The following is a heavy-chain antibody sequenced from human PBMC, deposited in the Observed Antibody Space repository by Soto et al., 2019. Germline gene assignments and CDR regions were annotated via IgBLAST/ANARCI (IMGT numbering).Heavy chain of an antibody. Sequence: QVQLVQSGAEVKKPGASVKVSCKASGYTFTSYGISWVRQAPGQGLEWMGWISAYNGNTNYAQKLQGRVTMTTDTSTSTAYMELRSLRSHDTAVYYCARRIPFLFRGGSDYYYYMDVWGKGTTVTVSS. V-gene: IGHV1-18*01. CDR3: ARRIPFLFRGGSDYYYYMDV. J-gene: IGHJ6*03. CDR1: GYTFTSYG. CDR2: ISAYNGNT. D-gene: IGHD2-2*01.